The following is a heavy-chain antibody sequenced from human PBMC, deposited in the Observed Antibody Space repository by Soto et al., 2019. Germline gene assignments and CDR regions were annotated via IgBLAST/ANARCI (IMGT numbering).Heavy chain of an antibody. D-gene: IGHD5-12*01. V-gene: IGHV4-30-2*01. CDR2: IYHSGST. J-gene: IGHJ4*02. CDR1: GGSISSGGYS. CDR3: AREGNLGRWLQPLDF. Sequence: SETLSLTCAVSGGSISSGGYSWSWIRQPPGKGLEWIGYIYHSGSTYYNPSLKSRVTISVDTSKNQFSLKLISVTAADTAKYFCAREGNLGRWLQPLDFWAQGTLVTVSS.